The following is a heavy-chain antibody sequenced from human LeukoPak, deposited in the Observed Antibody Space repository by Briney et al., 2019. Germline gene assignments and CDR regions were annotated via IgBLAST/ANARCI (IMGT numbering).Heavy chain of an antibody. CDR3: ANPWGSGWYFDL. J-gene: IGHJ2*01. D-gene: IGHD7-27*01. V-gene: IGHV3-23*01. CDR2: ITSNGDTT. Sequence: GGSLILSCAASGFTFSNHAMAWVCQAPGKGLEWVSLITSNGDTTYYADSLKGRFSISRDNSKNTVYLQMYNLRAEDTALYYCANPWGSGWYFDLWGRGTLVTVSS. CDR1: GFTFSNHA.